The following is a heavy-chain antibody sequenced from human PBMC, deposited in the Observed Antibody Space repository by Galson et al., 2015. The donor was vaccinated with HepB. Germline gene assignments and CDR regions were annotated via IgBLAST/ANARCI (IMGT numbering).Heavy chain of an antibody. Sequence: SLRLSCAASGFSFNSYGMHWVRQAPGKGLEWGALISYDGSFIYYVDSVKGRFPISRDNSKNTVYLQMNSLRAEDTAVYYCAKDQVVTGSLYFFYGMDVWGQGTTVTVSS. J-gene: IGHJ6*02. CDR1: GFSFNSYG. D-gene: IGHD2-21*02. V-gene: IGHV3-30*18. CDR2: ISYDGSFI. CDR3: AKDQVVTGSLYFFYGMDV.